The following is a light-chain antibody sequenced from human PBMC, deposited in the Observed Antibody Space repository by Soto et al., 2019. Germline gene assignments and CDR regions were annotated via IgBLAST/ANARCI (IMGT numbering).Light chain of an antibody. CDR3: LLDYGGAWV. V-gene: IGLV7-43*01. CDR1: TGPVTSINY. CDR2: TTN. Sequence: QTVVTQEPSLTVSPGGTVTLTCDSSTGPVTSINYPNWFQQKPGQAPRALIYTTNNKHSWTPARFSGSLLGDKGALTLSGVQPEDEADYYCLLDYGGAWVFGGGTKVTVL. J-gene: IGLJ3*02.